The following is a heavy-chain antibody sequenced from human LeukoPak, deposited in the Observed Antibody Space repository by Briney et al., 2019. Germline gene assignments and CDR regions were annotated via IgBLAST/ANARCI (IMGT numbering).Heavy chain of an antibody. D-gene: IGHD2-15*01. CDR3: AKAPVTSCRGAFCYPFDY. CDR1: GFSFSSYA. J-gene: IGHJ4*02. CDR2: MSSSDDGR. Sequence: GGSLRPSCATSGFSFSSYAMSWVRQAPGKGLEWVSAMSSSDDGRYYAASVRGRFTISRDTSRSTLYLQMNSLRAEDAAVYYCAKAPVTSCRGAFCYPFDYWGQGTLVTVSS. V-gene: IGHV3-23*01.